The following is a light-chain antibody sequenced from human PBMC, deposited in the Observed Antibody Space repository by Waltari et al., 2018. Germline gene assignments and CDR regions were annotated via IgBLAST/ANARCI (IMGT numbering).Light chain of an antibody. CDR1: ETVDIY. J-gene: IGKJ5*01. Sequence: EVVLTQSPATLSLSPGERDTLSCRASETVDIYVAWYQHKPGQAPRLLIYDASYRAAGIPARFSGSGAGTDFTLTINSLEPEDSAIYYCQQRRKWPPITFGQGTRLDIK. CDR2: DAS. V-gene: IGKV3-11*01. CDR3: QQRRKWPPIT.